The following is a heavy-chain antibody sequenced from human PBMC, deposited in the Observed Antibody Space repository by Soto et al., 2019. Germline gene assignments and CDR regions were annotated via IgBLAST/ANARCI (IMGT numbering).Heavy chain of an antibody. D-gene: IGHD2-15*01. CDR1: GYACTSNG. Sequence: VSLKVGSKVDGYACTSNGISWVRQAPGQGLEWMGWISAYNGNTNYAQKLQGRVTMTTDTSTSTAYMELRSLRSDDTAVYYCARAGPGYCSGGSCPSGAFDIWGQGTMVTVSS. J-gene: IGHJ3*02. V-gene: IGHV1-18*01. CDR3: ARAGPGYCSGGSCPSGAFDI. CDR2: ISAYNGNT.